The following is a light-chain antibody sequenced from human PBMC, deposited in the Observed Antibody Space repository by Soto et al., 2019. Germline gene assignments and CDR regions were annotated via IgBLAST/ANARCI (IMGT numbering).Light chain of an antibody. Sequence: QSALTQPASVSGSPGQSITISCTGTSSDVGGYNFVSWYQQHPGKAPKLMISEVSNRPSGVSNRFSGSKSGNTASLTISGLQTEDEADYYCSSYTITTALVFGSGTKVTV. V-gene: IGLV2-14*01. CDR3: SSYTITTALV. CDR2: EVS. CDR1: SSDVGGYNF. J-gene: IGLJ1*01.